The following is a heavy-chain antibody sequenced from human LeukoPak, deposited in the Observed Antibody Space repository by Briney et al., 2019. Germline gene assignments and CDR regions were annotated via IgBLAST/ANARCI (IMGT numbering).Heavy chain of an antibody. CDR3: AREGQHLSFDY. Sequence: GGSLRLSCAASGFTFSSCSMNWVRQAPGKGLEWVSSISSTGTYIYNADSVKGRFTISRDNAKHSLYLQMNSLRAEDTAVYYCAREGQHLSFDYWGQGTLVTVSS. CDR1: GFTFSSCS. J-gene: IGHJ4*02. V-gene: IGHV3-21*01. CDR2: ISSTGTYI. D-gene: IGHD6-13*01.